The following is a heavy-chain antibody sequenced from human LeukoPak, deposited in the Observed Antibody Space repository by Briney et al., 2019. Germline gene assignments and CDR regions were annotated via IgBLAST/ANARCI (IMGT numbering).Heavy chain of an antibody. D-gene: IGHD2-15*01. CDR3: ARGYCSGGSCERMPLDY. CDR1: GGTFSSYA. J-gene: IGHJ4*02. CDR2: IIPIFGTA. V-gene: IGHV1-69*05. Sequence: GASVKVSCKASGGTFSSYAISWVRQAPGQGLEWMGGIIPIFGTANYVQKFQGRVTITTDESTSTAYMELSSLRSEDTAVYYCARGYCSGGSCERMPLDYWGQGTLVTVSS.